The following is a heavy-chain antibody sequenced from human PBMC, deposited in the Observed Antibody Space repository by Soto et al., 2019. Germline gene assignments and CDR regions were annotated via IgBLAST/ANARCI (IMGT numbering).Heavy chain of an antibody. J-gene: IGHJ4*02. V-gene: IGHV3-21*01. CDR3: ARDGWSSSWYALFDY. D-gene: IGHD6-13*01. Sequence: GGSLRLSCAASGFTFSSYSMNWVRQAPGKGLEWVSSISSSSYIYYADSVKGRFTISRDNAKNSLYLQMNSLRAEDTAVYYCARDGWSSSWYALFDYWGQGTLVTVSS. CDR2: ISSSSYI. CDR1: GFTFSSYS.